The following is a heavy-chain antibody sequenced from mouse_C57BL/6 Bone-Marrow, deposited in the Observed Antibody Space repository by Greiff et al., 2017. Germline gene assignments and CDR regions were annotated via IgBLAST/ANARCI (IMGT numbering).Heavy chain of an antibody. CDR2: IDPSDSYT. D-gene: IGHD2-2*01. Sequence: QVQLKQSGAELVKPGASVKLSCKASGYTFTSYWMQWVKQRPGQGLEWIGEIDPSDSYTNYNQKFKGKATLTVDTSSSTAYMQLSSLTSEDSAVYYCARWFQALYAMDYWGQGTSVTVSS. CDR1: GYTFTSYW. V-gene: IGHV1-50*01. J-gene: IGHJ4*01. CDR3: ARWFQALYAMDY.